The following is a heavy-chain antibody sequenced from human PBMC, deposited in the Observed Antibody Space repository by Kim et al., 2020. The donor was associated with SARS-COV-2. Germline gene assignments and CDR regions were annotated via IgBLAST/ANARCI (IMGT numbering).Heavy chain of an antibody. J-gene: IGHJ4*02. Sequence: GGSLRLSCAASGFTFRRHWMYWVRPVAGKGLVWVSRTDGDGGFTNYADSVKGRFTASRDNAKSTLYLQMNSLRVDDTAVYFCARDENWALDHWGQGTLVTVSS. CDR1: GFTFRRHW. D-gene: IGHD7-27*01. CDR3: ARDENWALDH. CDR2: TDGDGGFT. V-gene: IGHV3-74*01.